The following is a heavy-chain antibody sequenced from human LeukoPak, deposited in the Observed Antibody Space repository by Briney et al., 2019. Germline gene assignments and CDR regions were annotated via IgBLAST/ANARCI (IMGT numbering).Heavy chain of an antibody. J-gene: IGHJ4*02. D-gene: IGHD3-9*01. V-gene: IGHV3-11*01. CDR3: AKSSHYDILTGYYCDY. Sequence: GGSLRLSCAASGFTVSDYYMAWIRQAPGKGLEWISYISPSGSDRYYAESVKGRFTISRDNAKKSLYLQMNSLRAEDTALYYCAKSSHYDILTGYYCDYWGQGTLVTVSS. CDR1: GFTVSDYY. CDR2: ISPSGSDR.